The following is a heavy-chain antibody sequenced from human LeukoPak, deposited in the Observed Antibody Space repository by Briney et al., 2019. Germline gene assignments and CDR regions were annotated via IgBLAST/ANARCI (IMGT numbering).Heavy chain of an antibody. V-gene: IGHV1-24*01. J-gene: IGHJ6*02. CDR2: FDPEDGET. CDR1: GYTLTELS. D-gene: IGHD2-15*01. CDR3: ATLTVVVVAYGMDV. Sequence: GASVKVSCKVSGYTLTELSMHWVRQAPGKGPEWMGGFDPEDGETIYAQKFQGRVTMTEDTSTDTAYMELSSLRSEDTAVYYCATLTVVVVAYGMDVWGQGTTVTVSS.